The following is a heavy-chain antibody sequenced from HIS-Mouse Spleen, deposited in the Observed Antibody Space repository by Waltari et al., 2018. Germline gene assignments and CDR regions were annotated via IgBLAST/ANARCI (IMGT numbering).Heavy chain of an antibody. Sequence: QLQLQESGPGLVKPSETLSLTCTVSGGSISSSSYYWGWIRQPPGKGLEWIGSIYYSRSTYDTPSLKSRVTISVATSKNQFSLKLSSVTAADTAVYYCAREIPYSSSWYDWYFDLWGRGTLVTVSS. J-gene: IGHJ2*01. V-gene: IGHV4-39*07. CDR3: AREIPYSSSWYDWYFDL. CDR2: IYYSRST. D-gene: IGHD6-13*01. CDR1: GGSISSSSYY.